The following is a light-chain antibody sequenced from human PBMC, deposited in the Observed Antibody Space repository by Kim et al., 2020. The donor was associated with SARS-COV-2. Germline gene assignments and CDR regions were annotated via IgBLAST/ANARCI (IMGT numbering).Light chain of an antibody. CDR1: QSVSTN. CDR3: QQYNNWPPWT. Sequence: ETVMTQSPATLSVSPGERATLSCRASQSVSTNLAWYQQKPGQAPRLLIYGAFTRATGIPARFSGSGSGTEFTLTINNLQSEDFAVYYCQQYNNWPPWTFGQGTKVDIK. CDR2: GAF. J-gene: IGKJ1*01. V-gene: IGKV3-15*01.